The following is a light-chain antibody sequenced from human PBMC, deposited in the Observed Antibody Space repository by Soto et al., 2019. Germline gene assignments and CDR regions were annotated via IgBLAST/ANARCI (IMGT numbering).Light chain of an antibody. J-gene: IGKJ1*01. CDR2: DAS. CDR3: QQYNSLSPWT. Sequence: IPMTQTPSTLPASVGDTVSILCRASESISSWLAWYQQKPGNAPRLLIYDASKLGRGVPSRFSGAGSGTEFILTISSLQPDDFATYFCQQYNSLSPWTFGQGTKVDIK. CDR1: ESISSW. V-gene: IGKV1-5*02.